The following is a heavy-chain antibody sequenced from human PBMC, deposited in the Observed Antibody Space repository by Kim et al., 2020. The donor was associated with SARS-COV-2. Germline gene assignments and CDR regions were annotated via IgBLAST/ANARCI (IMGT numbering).Heavy chain of an antibody. D-gene: IGHD1-26*01. V-gene: IGHV3-48*02. CDR2: ISGSSSTI. J-gene: IGHJ6*02. CDR3: VRGEEAWAAYGMDV. CDR1: GFTFRGYT. Sequence: GGSLRLSCIASGFTFRGYTMNWVRQAPGKGLEWLSYISGSSSTIYYADSVKGRFTISRENAKNSLFLQMNILRDVDTAVYYCVRGEEAWAAYGMDVWGQGTTVIVSS.